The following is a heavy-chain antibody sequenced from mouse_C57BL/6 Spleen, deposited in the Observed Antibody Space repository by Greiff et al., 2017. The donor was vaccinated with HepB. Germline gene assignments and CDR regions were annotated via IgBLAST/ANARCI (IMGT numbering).Heavy chain of an antibody. CDR2: INPSTGGT. D-gene: IGHD4-1*01. Sequence: EVQLQQSGPELVKPGASVKISCKASGYSFTGYYMNWVKQSPEKSLEWIGEINPSTGGTTYNQKFKAKATLTVDKSSSTAYMQLKSLTSEDSAVYYCAFLGRDYAMDYWGQGTSVTVSS. CDR1: GYSFTGYY. V-gene: IGHV1-42*01. J-gene: IGHJ4*01. CDR3: AFLGRDYAMDY.